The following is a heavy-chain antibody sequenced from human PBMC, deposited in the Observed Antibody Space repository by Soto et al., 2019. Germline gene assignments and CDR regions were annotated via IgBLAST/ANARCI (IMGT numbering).Heavy chain of an antibody. Sequence: GESLKISCKGSGYSFTSYWISWVRQMPGKGLEWMGRIDPSDSYTNYSPSFQGHVTISADRSISTAYLQWSSLKASDTAMYYCAALYDSSGYVDYWGQGTLVTVSS. J-gene: IGHJ4*02. V-gene: IGHV5-10-1*01. CDR1: GYSFTSYW. CDR2: IDPSDSYT. D-gene: IGHD3-22*01. CDR3: AALYDSSGYVDY.